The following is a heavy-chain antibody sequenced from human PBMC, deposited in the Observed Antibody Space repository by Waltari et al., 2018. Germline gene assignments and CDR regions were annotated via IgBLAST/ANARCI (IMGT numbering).Heavy chain of an antibody. Sequence: QVQLQQWGAGLLKPSETLSLTCAVYGGSFSGYYWSWIRQPPGKGLDWIGEINHSGSTTYNPSLKSRVTISVDTSKNQYSLKLSSVTAADTAVYYCASHASGSVDYWGQGTLVTVSS. D-gene: IGHD3-22*01. CDR2: INHSGST. J-gene: IGHJ4*02. V-gene: IGHV4-34*01. CDR1: GGSFSGYY. CDR3: ASHASGSVDY.